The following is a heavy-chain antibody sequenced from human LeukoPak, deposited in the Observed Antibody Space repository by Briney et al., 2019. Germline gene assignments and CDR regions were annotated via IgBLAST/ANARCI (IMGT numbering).Heavy chain of an antibody. J-gene: IGHJ4*02. CDR2: ISYDGSNK. D-gene: IGHD2-2*01. CDR3: AGRGPDDY. V-gene: IGHV3-30-3*01. CDR1: GFTFSSYA. Sequence: PGGSLRLSCAASGFTFSSYAMHWVRQAPGKGLEWVAVISYDGSNKYYADSVKGRFTISRDNSKNTLYLQMNSLRAEDTAVYYCAGRGPDDYWGQGTLVTVSS.